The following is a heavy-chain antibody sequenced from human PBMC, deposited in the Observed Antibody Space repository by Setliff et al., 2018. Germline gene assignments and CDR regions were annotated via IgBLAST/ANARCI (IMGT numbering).Heavy chain of an antibody. D-gene: IGHD5-18*01. J-gene: IGHJ4*02. V-gene: IGHV3-7*03. CDR3: AKAGNVDTAMEADY. CDR1: GFTFSSYA. Sequence: GGSLRLSCAASGFTFSSYAMSWVRQAPGKGLEWVANIKEDGSNKYYADSVKGRFTISRDNSKNTLYLQMNSLRAEDTAVYYCAKAGNVDTAMEADYWGQGTLVTVSS. CDR2: IKEDGSNK.